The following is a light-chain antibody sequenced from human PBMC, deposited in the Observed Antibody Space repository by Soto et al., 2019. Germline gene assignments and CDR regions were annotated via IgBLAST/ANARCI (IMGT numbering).Light chain of an antibody. CDR3: QQYDDLPRT. Sequence: DIQMTQSPSTLSASVGDRVTITCRASQSIGTWLAWYQQKPGKAPKLLIYDASNLETGVPSRFSGSGSGTDFTFTINSLEPEDVATYYCQQYDDLPRTFGQGTKLQVK. J-gene: IGKJ2*01. CDR1: QSIGTW. V-gene: IGKV1-33*01. CDR2: DAS.